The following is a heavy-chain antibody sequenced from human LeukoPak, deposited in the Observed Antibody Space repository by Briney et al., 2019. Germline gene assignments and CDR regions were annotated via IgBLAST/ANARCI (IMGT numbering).Heavy chain of an antibody. CDR1: GFTVSSNY. D-gene: IGHD2-15*01. J-gene: IGHJ4*02. CDR3: ARDRYCSGGSCLSFDY. V-gene: IGHV3-53*01. CDR2: IYSGGST. Sequence: PGGSLRLSCAASGFTVSSNYMSWVRQAPGKGLEWVSVIYSGGSTYYADSVKGRFTISRDNSKNTLYLQMSSLRAEDTAVYYCARDRYCSGGSCLSFDYWGQGTLVTVSS.